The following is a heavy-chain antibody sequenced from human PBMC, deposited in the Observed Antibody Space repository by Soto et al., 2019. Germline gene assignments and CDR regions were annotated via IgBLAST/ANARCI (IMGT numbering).Heavy chain of an antibody. CDR1: GFTFSSYE. D-gene: IGHD4-4*01. CDR2: IGTGGKTI. V-gene: IGHV3-48*03. J-gene: IGHJ6*02. CDR3: ARDPAIYSGKFDYGLDV. Sequence: GGPLRLSCAVSGFTFSSYEMNWVRQAPGKGLEWVSYIGTGGKTIYYADSVRGRFTISRDNAKNSLYLQMNSLRAEDTAVYFCARDPAIYSGKFDYGLDVWGRGTTVTVSS.